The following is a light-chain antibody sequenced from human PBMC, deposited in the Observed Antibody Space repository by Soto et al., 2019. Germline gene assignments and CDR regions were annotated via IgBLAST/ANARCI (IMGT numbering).Light chain of an antibody. J-gene: IGLJ1*01. CDR3: NSYTRASTDV. V-gene: IGLV2-14*01. CDR2: EVN. Sequence: QSALTQPASVSGSPGQSITISCAGSSSDIGANNYVSWYQHFPGKAPKLIIFEVNNRPSGVSNRFSGSTSGNTASLTISGLQPEDEADYYCNSYTRASTDVFGTGTKLTVL. CDR1: SSDIGANNY.